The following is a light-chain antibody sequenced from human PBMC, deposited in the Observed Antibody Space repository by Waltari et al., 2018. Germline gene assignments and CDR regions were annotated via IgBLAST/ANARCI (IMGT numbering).Light chain of an antibody. Sequence: EILLTQSPDTLSVSPGERVPLSCRASESLATNLPWYQQRPGQAPRRLIFHASSRATDIPAKFSGSGSGTEFTLTISSLQAEDFAVYYCQQYNNWPPSTFGQGTKVEFK. CDR2: HAS. CDR3: QQYNNWPPST. J-gene: IGKJ1*01. V-gene: IGKV3-15*01. CDR1: ESLATN.